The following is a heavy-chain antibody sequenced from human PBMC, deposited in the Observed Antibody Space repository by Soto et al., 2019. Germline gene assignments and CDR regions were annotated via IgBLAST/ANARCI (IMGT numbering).Heavy chain of an antibody. CDR3: ARLATYYFDY. Sequence: SETLSLTCTVSGGSISSSSYYWGWIRQPPGKGLEWIGSIYYSGSTYYNPSLKSRVTISVDTSKNQFSLKLSSVTAADKAVYYCARLATYYFDYWGQGTLVT. V-gene: IGHV4-39*01. CDR2: IYYSGST. CDR1: GGSISSSSYY. J-gene: IGHJ4*02. D-gene: IGHD5-12*01.